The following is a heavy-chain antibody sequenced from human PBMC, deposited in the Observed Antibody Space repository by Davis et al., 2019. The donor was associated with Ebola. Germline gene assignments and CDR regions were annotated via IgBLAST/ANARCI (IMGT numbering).Heavy chain of an antibody. CDR3: ARGGLRGIAAAGTTDY. V-gene: IGHV3-48*02. CDR2: ISSSSSTI. D-gene: IGHD6-13*01. Sequence: GESLKISCAASGFTFCSYSMNWVRQAPGKGLEWVSYISSSSSTIYYADSVKGRFPISRDNAKNSLYLQMNSLRDEDTAVYYCARGGLRGIAAAGTTDYWGQGTLVTVSS. J-gene: IGHJ4*02. CDR1: GFTFCSYS.